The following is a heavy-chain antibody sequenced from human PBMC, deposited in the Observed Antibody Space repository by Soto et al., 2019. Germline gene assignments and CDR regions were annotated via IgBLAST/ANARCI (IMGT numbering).Heavy chain of an antibody. Sequence: ASVKVSCKASGYTFTSYYMHWVRQAPGQGLEWMGIINPSLGSRITISVDTSKNQFSLKLRSVTAADTAVFYCAGLYPYESSGYHLNYWGQGALVTVSS. CDR2: INP. CDR1: GYTFTSYY. V-gene: IGHV1-46*01. J-gene: IGHJ4*02. CDR3: AGLYPYESSGYHLNY. D-gene: IGHD3-22*01.